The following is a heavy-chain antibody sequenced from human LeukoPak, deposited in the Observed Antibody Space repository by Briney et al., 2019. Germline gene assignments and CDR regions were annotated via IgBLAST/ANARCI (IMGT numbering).Heavy chain of an antibody. V-gene: IGHV3-64D*06. CDR1: GFSFSTHN. D-gene: IGHD3-10*01. CDR2: ITSDGENT. Sequence: PAGSLRLSCSASGFSFSTHNMHWVRQAPGKGLEFVSGITSDGENTDYLDFVKGRFTITRDNSKNTLYLHMTSLRPEDTAVYFCVKGRYGTGWDFGGPGTLVIVSS. CDR3: VKGRYGTGWDF. J-gene: IGHJ4*02.